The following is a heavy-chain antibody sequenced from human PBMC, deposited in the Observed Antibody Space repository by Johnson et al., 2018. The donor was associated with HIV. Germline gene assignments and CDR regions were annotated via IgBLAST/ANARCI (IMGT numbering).Heavy chain of an antibody. D-gene: IGHD5-24*01. J-gene: IGHJ3*02. V-gene: IGHV3-33*06. Sequence: VQLVESGGGVVQPGRSLRLSCAASGFTFSSYAMHWVRQAPGKGLEWVAVIWYDGSNTYYADSVKGRFTISRDNSKNTLYLQMNSLRAEDTAVYFCAKDLKGRWLQYGGLDIWGQGTTVTVSP. CDR2: IWYDGSNT. CDR1: GFTFSSYA. CDR3: AKDLKGRWLQYGGLDI.